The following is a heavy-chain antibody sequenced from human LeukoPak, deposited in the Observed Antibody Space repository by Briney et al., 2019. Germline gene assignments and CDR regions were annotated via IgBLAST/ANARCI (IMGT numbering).Heavy chain of an antibody. CDR1: GYSFTSYC. CDR2: IYPGDSGP. J-gene: IGHJ3*01. CDR3: GMSGDRVPLQDDVFDV. D-gene: IGHD1-26*01. Sequence: ESLKISCKVSGYSFTSYCIGWVRQLPGKGLEGMGIIYPGDSGPTYSPSFQGQVTISVDKSINTAYLQWSSLQASETAMYYCGMSGDRVPLQDDVFDVWGQGTMVTVST. V-gene: IGHV5-51*01.